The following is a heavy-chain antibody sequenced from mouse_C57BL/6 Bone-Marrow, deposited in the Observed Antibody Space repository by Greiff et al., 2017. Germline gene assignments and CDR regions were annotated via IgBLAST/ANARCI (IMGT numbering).Heavy chain of an antibody. Sequence: VHLVESGPELVKPGASVKISCKASGYAFSSSWMNWVKQRPGKGLEWIGRIYPGDGDTNYNGKFKGKATLTADKSSSTAYMQLSSLTSEDSAVYFCARSYYYGSSLYWGQGTTLTVSS. CDR3: ARSYYYGSSLY. J-gene: IGHJ2*01. CDR2: IYPGDGDT. CDR1: GYAFSSSW. D-gene: IGHD1-1*01. V-gene: IGHV1-82*01.